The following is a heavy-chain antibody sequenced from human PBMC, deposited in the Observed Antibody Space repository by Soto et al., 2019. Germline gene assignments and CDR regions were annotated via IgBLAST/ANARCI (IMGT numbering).Heavy chain of an antibody. Sequence: GGSLRLSCAASGFTFSSYGMHWVRQAPGKGLEWVAVIWYDGSNKYYADSVKGRFTISRDNSKNTLYLQMNSLRAEDTAVYYCASFPEVAGTYYGMDVWGQGTTVTVSS. V-gene: IGHV3-33*01. D-gene: IGHD6-19*01. CDR3: ASFPEVAGTYYGMDV. J-gene: IGHJ6*02. CDR2: IWYDGSNK. CDR1: GFTFSSYG.